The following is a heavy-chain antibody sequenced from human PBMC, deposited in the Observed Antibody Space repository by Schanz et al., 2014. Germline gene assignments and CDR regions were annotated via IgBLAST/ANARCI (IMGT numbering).Heavy chain of an antibody. CDR2: INPNSGTT. J-gene: IGHJ4*02. V-gene: IGHV1-2*04. D-gene: IGHD6-6*01. Sequence: QAQLMQSGPELKRPGASVKVSCKASGYTFTGYYMHWVRQAPGQGLEWMGWINPNSGTTNYAQKFQGWVTMTRDTSSSTAYMELSSLRSDDTAVYYCARDQSPYTNSSDVRYFDYWGQGTLVTVSS. CDR1: GYTFTGYY. CDR3: ARDQSPYTNSSDVRYFDY.